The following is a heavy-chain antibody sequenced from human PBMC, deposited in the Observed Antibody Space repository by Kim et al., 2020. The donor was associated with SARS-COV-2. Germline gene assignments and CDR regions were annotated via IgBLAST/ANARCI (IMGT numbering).Heavy chain of an antibody. J-gene: IGHJ6*02. Sequence: ASVKVSCKASGYTFTSYYMHWVRQAPGQGLEWMGIINPSGGSTSYAQKFQGRVTMTRDTSTSTVYMELSSLRSEDTAVYYCARATETFGELFYYYYGMDVWGQGTTVTVSS. V-gene: IGHV1-46*01. CDR2: INPSGGST. CDR3: ARATETFGELFYYYYGMDV. D-gene: IGHD3-10*01. CDR1: GYTFTSYY.